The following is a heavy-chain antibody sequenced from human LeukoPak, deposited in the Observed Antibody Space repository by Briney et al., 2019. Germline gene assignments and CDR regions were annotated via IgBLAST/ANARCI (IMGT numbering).Heavy chain of an antibody. CDR1: GYTFTSYA. CDR2: INAGNGNT. CDR3: AREGGYSYGYGNDY. V-gene: IGHV1-3*01. D-gene: IGHD5-18*01. Sequence: GASVKVSCKASGYTFTSYAMHWVRQAPGQRLEWMGWINAGNGNTKYSQKFQGRVTITRDTSASTAYMELSSLRSEDTAMYYCAREGGYSYGYGNDYWGQGTLVTVSS. J-gene: IGHJ4*02.